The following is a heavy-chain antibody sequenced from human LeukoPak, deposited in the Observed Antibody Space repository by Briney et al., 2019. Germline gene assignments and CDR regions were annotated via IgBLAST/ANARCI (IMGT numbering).Heavy chain of an antibody. Sequence: GGSLRLSCAGSGFAVSNNYMSWVRQAPGKGLEWVANIQQHGSETYYVDSVKGRFTISRDNAKNSLYLQMNSLGAEDTAVYYCATYSSSNGREFQYWGQGTLVTVSS. CDR1: GFAVSNNY. V-gene: IGHV3-7*01. J-gene: IGHJ1*01. D-gene: IGHD2-2*01. CDR3: ATYSSSNGREFQY. CDR2: IQQHGSET.